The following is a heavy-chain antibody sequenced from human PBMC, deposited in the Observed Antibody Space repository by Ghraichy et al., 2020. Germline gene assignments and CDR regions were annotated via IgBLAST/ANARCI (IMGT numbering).Heavy chain of an antibody. V-gene: IGHV3-48*02. J-gene: IGHJ6*02. CDR2: ITSSGSFK. CDR3: ARSSKVVRFFYYDGMDV. D-gene: IGHD4-23*01. CDR1: GLSFSSYS. Sequence: GESLNISCVGSGLSFSSYSMNWVRQSPGKGLEWVSYITSSGSFKSYAESVKGRFTISRDNAHNSMYLQMNSLRDEDTAVYFCARSSKVVRFFYYDGMDVWGQGTTVTVSS.